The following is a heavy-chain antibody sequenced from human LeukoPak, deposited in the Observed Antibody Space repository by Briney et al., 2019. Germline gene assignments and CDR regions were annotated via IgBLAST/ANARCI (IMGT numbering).Heavy chain of an antibody. CDR3: ARDGRFPPEVLPRYFDY. D-gene: IGHD1-26*01. CDR2: IYYSGST. J-gene: IGHJ4*02. V-gene: IGHV4-39*07. Sequence: PSETLSLTCTVPGGSISSYSYYWGWIRQPPGKGLDWIGNIYYSGSTYYNPSLKSRVTISVDTSKNQFSLKLSSVTAADTAVYYCARDGRFPPEVLPRYFDYWGQGTLVTVSS. CDR1: GGSISSYSYY.